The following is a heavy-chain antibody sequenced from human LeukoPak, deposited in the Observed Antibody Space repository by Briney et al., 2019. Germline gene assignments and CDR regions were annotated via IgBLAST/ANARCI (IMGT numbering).Heavy chain of an antibody. Sequence: GGSLRLSCAAPGFTFSSYAMSSVRQAPGKGLEWVSAISGSGGSTYYADSVKGRFTISRDNSKNTLYLQMNSLGAEDTAVYYCAKGREYGMDVWGQGTTVTVSS. CDR3: AKGREYGMDV. CDR2: ISGSGGST. CDR1: GFTFSSYA. J-gene: IGHJ6*02. V-gene: IGHV3-23*01.